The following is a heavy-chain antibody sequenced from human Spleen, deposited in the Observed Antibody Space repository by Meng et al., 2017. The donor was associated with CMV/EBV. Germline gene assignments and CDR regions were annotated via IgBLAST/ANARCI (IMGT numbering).Heavy chain of an antibody. V-gene: IGHV4-34*01. CDR3: ARVRSLGYCSSTSCYANWFDP. D-gene: IGHD2-2*01. Sequence: SGYYWSWIRQPPGKGLEWIGEINHSGSTNYNPSLKSRVTISVDTSKNQFSLKLSSVTAADTAVYYCARVRSLGYCSSTSCYANWFDPWGQGTLVTVSS. CDR2: INHSGST. J-gene: IGHJ5*02. CDR1: SGYY.